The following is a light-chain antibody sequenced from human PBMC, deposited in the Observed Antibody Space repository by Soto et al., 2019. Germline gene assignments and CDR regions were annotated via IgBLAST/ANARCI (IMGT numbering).Light chain of an antibody. CDR1: QSVTSTS. V-gene: IGKV3-20*01. Sequence: EIVLTQSPGTLSLSPGERATLSCRASQSVTSTSLGWYQQKPGQATRLLIYGASSRATGIPDKFRGSGSGTDFTLTIIRLEPEDFAVYYCQYYDTSGAFGKGTKVEIK. CDR3: QYYDTSGA. CDR2: GAS. J-gene: IGKJ1*01.